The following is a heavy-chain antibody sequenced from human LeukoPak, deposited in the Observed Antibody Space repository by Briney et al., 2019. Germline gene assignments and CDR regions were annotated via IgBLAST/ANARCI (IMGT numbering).Heavy chain of an antibody. CDR2: TSTSGGSA. CDR3: AKDPSQYSRGLR. V-gene: IGHV3-23*01. CDR1: GFTFSNNA. Sequence: GGSLRLSCAASGFTFSNNAMSWVRQAPGKGLEWVSATSTSGGSAYCADSVKGRFTISRDNSKNTLYLQMNSLRAEDTAVYYCAKDPSQYSRGLRWGQGTLVTVSS. D-gene: IGHD6-6*01. J-gene: IGHJ4*02.